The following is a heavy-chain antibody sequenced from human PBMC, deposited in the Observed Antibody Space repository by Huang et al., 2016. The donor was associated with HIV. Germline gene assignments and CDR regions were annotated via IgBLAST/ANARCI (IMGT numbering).Heavy chain of an antibody. CDR2: IRKDGMKK. J-gene: IGHJ4*02. D-gene: IGHD3-22*01. CDR3: ARGDYYDSSGYHPGYFDY. V-gene: IGHV3-33*04. Sequence: VQLIESGGGVVQPGKSLRLSCATSGFILSNYGMHWVGQAPGKGLKGVALIRKDGMKKNYADSVRGRFTVGRDNGNNTLFLQMRSLGVDDTAVYYCARGDYYDSSGYHPGYFDYWGQGILVTVSS. CDR1: GFILSNYG.